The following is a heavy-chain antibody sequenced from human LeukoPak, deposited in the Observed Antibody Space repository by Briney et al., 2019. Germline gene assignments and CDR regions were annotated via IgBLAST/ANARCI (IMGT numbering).Heavy chain of an antibody. CDR3: ARGPYRRYSKDY. CDR2: MNPNSGNT. Sequence: ASVKVSCKASGYTFTSYDINWVRQATGQGLEWMGWMNPNSGNTGYAQKFRGRVTMTRNTSISTAYMELSSLRSEDTAVYYCARGPYRRYSKDYWGQGTLVTVSS. D-gene: IGHD5-18*01. J-gene: IGHJ4*02. CDR1: GYTFTSYD. V-gene: IGHV1-8*01.